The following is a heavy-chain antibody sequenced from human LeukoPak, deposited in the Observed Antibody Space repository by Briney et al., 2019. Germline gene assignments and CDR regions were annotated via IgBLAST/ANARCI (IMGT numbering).Heavy chain of an antibody. V-gene: IGHV4-59*01. J-gene: IGHJ4*02. CDR3: ARYMRASGTYDFDY. Sequence: PSETLSLTCTVSGGSISSYYWSWIRQPPGKGLEWIGYIYYSGSTNYNPSLQSRVTITVDTSRNQFSLNLRSMTAADTAIYYCARYMRASGTYDFDYWGQGTLVTVSS. CDR2: IYYSGST. D-gene: IGHD3-3*01. CDR1: GGSISSYY.